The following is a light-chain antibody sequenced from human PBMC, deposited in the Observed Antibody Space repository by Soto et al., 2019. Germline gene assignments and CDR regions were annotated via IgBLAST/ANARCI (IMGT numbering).Light chain of an antibody. J-gene: IGKJ2*01. CDR3: QQSYSTPPYP. Sequence: DIQMTQSPSSLSASVGDRVTITCRASQSISNYLNWYQQKPGKAPKLLIYAASSLQSGVPSRFSGSGSGTDFTLTISSLQPEDFATYYCQQSYSTPPYPFGQGTELEIK. CDR1: QSISNY. CDR2: AAS. V-gene: IGKV1-39*01.